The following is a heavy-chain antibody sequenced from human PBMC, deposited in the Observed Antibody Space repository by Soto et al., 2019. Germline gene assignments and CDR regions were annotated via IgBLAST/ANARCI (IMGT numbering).Heavy chain of an antibody. D-gene: IGHD3-22*01. Sequence: DSVKVSCKASGYTFTGYYVHWVREAPGQGLEWMGWINPNSGGTNYAQKFQGWVTMTRDTSISTAYMELSRLRSDDTAVYYCAREYGGSSGYYYDRVYFDYWGQGTLVTVSS. CDR2: INPNSGGT. J-gene: IGHJ4*02. V-gene: IGHV1-2*04. CDR3: AREYGGSSGYYYDRVYFDY. CDR1: GYTFTGYY.